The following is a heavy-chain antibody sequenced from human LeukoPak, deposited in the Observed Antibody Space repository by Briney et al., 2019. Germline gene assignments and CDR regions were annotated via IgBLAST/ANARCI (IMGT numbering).Heavy chain of an antibody. Sequence: SETLSLTCTVSGYSISTGYYWDWIRQPPGKGLEWIGTFYHSGSTYDNPSLKSRVTISVDTSQNQFSLKLSSVTAADTAVYYCARGDGSGTSYFDYWGQGALVTVSS. J-gene: IGHJ4*02. V-gene: IGHV4-38-2*02. CDR3: ARGDGSGTSYFDY. CDR2: FYHSGST. CDR1: GYSISTGYY. D-gene: IGHD3-10*01.